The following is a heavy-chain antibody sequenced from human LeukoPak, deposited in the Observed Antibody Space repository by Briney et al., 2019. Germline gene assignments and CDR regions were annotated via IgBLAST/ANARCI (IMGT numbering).Heavy chain of an antibody. CDR2: IYYSGST. CDR3: AKEHYFYDSSGPYDS. CDR1: GGSISSNSYY. V-gene: IGHV4-39*02. Sequence: SETLSLTCAVSGGSISSNSYYWGWIRQPPGKGLEWIGSIYYSGSTYYNPSLKSRVTISVDTSKNQFSLKLSSVTAADTALYYCAKEHYFYDSSGPYDSWGQGTLVTVSS. J-gene: IGHJ4*02. D-gene: IGHD3-22*01.